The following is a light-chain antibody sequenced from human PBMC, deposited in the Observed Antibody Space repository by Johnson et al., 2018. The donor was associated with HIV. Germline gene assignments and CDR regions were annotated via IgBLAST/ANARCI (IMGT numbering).Light chain of an antibody. J-gene: IGLJ1*01. CDR1: SSNIGNNY. CDR3: GTWDSSLSAGV. Sequence: QSALTQPPSVSAAPGQKVTISCSGSSSNIGNNYVSWYQQLPGTAPKLLIYENNKRPSGIPDRFSGSKSGTSATLGITGLQTGDEAEYYCGTWDSSLSAGVFGTGTKVTVL. V-gene: IGLV1-51*02. CDR2: ENN.